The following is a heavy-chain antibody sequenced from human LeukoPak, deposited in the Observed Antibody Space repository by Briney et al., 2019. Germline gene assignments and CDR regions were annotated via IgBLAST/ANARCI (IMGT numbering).Heavy chain of an antibody. J-gene: IGHJ4*02. CDR3: AKAGAVVVVAAKYFDY. CDR2: ISGSGGST. Sequence: GGSLRFSCAASGFTFSSYAMSWVRQAPGKGLEWVSAISGSGGSTYYADSVKGRFTISRDNSKNTLYLQMNSLRAEDTAVYYCAKAGAVVVVAAKYFDYWGQGTLVTVSS. V-gene: IGHV3-23*01. CDR1: GFTFSSYA. D-gene: IGHD2-15*01.